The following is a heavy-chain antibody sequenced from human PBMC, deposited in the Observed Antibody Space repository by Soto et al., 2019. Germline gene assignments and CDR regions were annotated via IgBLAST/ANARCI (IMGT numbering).Heavy chain of an antibody. CDR3: ARHGGDYVWGSYRPSRYYYYGMDV. CDR2: IYPGDSDT. Sequence: GGSLKNSCKGSGYSFSRYLVGWGGQMPGEGLEWMGVIYPGDSDTRYSPSFQGQVTISADKSISTAYLQWSSLKASDTAMYYCARHGGDYVWGSYRPSRYYYYGMDVWGQGTTVTVSS. D-gene: IGHD3-16*02. V-gene: IGHV5-51*01. J-gene: IGHJ6*02. CDR1: GYSFSRYL.